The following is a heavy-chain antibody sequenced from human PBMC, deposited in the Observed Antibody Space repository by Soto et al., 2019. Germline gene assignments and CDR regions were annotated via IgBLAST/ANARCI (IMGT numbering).Heavy chain of an antibody. CDR1: GDRLSSNSAG. CDR3: ARGEQYSGKIFDY. J-gene: IGHJ4*01. Sequence: SQTLSLTSAITGDRLSSNSAGWSWVRQSPWKRIEWIGRTDYRYKWYYEYEVSVRGPNNINPDTAHDQFSLQLNSVSPVDTVEYFCARGEQYSGKIFDYWGQGTLVTVSS. V-gene: IGHV6-1*01. D-gene: IGHD1-26*01. CDR2: TDYRYKWYY.